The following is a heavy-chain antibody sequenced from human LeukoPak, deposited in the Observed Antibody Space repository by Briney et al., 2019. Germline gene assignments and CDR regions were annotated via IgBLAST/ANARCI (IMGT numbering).Heavy chain of an antibody. V-gene: IGHV4-38-2*01. J-gene: IGHJ5*02. CDR3: ARNGFRNFDWLDP. D-gene: IGHD3-3*02. CDR1: GFSISSDYS. CDR2: IHHSGST. Sequence: SETLSLTCGVSGFSISSDYSWAWIRQPPGKGLEWIGSIHHSGSTLYNSSLVSRVTISLDASKNQFSLLLTSVTAVDTAVYYCARNGFRNFDWLDPWGQGTLVTVSS.